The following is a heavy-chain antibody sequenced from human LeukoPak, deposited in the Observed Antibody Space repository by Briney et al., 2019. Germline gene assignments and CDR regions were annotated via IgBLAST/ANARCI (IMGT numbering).Heavy chain of an antibody. J-gene: IGHJ4*02. CDR1: GFTFNMYN. D-gene: IGHD4/OR15-4a*01. Sequence: GGSLRLSCEASGFTFNMYNMNWVRQAPGKGLVWVSSISSSGSYIYYADSLKGRFTVSRDNAKNSLYLQLNSLRADDTALYYCARDKGGAGRTIDYWGPGTLVTVSS. CDR2: ISSSGSYI. CDR3: ARDKGGAGRTIDY. V-gene: IGHV3-21*01.